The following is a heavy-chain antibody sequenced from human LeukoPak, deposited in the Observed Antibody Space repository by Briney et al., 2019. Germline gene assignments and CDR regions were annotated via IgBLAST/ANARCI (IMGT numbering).Heavy chain of an antibody. CDR2: MNPNSGNT. J-gene: IGHJ4*02. CDR1: GYTFTSYG. D-gene: IGHD6-13*01. V-gene: IGHV1-8*02. CDR3: ARGGTFHGQQPADY. Sequence: ASVKVSCKASGYTFTSYGISWVRQAPGQGLEWMGWMNPNSGNTGYAQKFQGRVTMTRNTSISTAYMELSSLRSEDTAVYYCARGGTFHGQQPADYWGQGTLVTVSS.